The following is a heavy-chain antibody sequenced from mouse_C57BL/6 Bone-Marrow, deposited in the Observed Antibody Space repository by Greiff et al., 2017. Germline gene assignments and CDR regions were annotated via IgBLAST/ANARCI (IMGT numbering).Heavy chain of an antibody. J-gene: IGHJ2*01. CDR1: GYTFTNYE. D-gene: IGHD1-1*01. CDR3: TGATTVVAYYFDY. V-gene: IGHV1-15*01. Sequence: VQLQQSGPELVRPGASVTMSCKASGYTFTNYEMHWVKQTPVKSLEWIGAIDPETGGTASNQKFKGKAILTADKSSSTAYMEHLSLTSEDYAVYYCTGATTVVAYYFDYWGQGTTLTVSS. CDR2: IDPETGGT.